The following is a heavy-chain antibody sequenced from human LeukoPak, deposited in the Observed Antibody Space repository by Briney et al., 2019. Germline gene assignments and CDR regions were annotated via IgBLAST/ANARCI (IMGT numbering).Heavy chain of an antibody. J-gene: IGHJ5*02. Sequence: GGSLRLSCAASGLTFSSYAMSWVRQAPGKGLEWVSAISGSGGSTYYADSVKGRFTISRDNSKNTLYLQMSSLRAEDTAVYYCAKSKEDCCGSFDPWGQGTLVTVSS. V-gene: IGHV3-23*01. CDR2: ISGSGGST. CDR3: AKSKEDCCGSFDP. CDR1: GLTFSSYA. D-gene: IGHD2-15*01.